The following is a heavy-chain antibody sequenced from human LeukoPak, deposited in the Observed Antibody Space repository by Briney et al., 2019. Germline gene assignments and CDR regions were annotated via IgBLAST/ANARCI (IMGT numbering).Heavy chain of an antibody. J-gene: IGHJ3*02. CDR2: ISTTGST. V-gene: IGHV4-4*09. D-gene: IGHD3-22*01. CDR3: ARLWVTTTYDTFDI. CDR1: GDSISSYY. Sequence: PSETLSLTRAVSGDSISSYYWSWIRQPPGKGLEWIGFISTTGSTNYNPSLESRVTISGDMSKNQFSLKLSSVTAADTAVYYCARLWVTTTYDTFDIWGQGTMVTVSS.